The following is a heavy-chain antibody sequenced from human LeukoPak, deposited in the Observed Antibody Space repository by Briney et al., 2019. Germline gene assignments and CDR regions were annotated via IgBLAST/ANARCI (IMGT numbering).Heavy chain of an antibody. CDR2: INHSGTT. CDR1: GGSFSDYY. D-gene: IGHD3-16*02. V-gene: IGHV4-34*01. Sequence: SETLSLTCAVYGGSFSDYYWSWIRQPPGKGLEWIGEINHSGTTNYSPSLKSRVSVSVDTSKNQFSLKLNSVTAADAAMYYCASHYSSGSYRYTGSFDSWGQGMLVNVSS. J-gene: IGHJ4*02. CDR3: ASHYSSGSYRYTGSFDS.